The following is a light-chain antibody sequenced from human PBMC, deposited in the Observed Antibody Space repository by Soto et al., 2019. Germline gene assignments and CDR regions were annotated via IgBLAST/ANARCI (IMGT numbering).Light chain of an antibody. CDR2: GNS. V-gene: IGLV1-40*01. CDR1: SSNIGAGYD. CDR3: QSYDSSLSAYV. Sequence: QSVLTQPPSVXGAPGXXXXISCTGSSSNIGAGYDVHWYQQLPGTAPKLLIYGNSNRPSGVPDRFSGSKSGTSASLAITGLQAEDEADYYCQSYDSSLSAYVFGTGTKLTVL. J-gene: IGLJ1*01.